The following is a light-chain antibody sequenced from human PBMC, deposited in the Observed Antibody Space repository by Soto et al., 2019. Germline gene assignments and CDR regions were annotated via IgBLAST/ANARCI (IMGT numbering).Light chain of an antibody. J-gene: IGKJ2*01. CDR3: QHYGSSPYT. V-gene: IGKV3-20*01. CDR2: GAS. CDR1: PSVSSSY. Sequence: EIVLTQSPGTLSLSPGERVTLSCRASPSVSSSYLAWYQQKPGQAPRLLFYGASRRATGIPDRFSGGQSGTDFTLTVSRLEPADFAVYFCQHYGSSPYTFGQGTKVDIK.